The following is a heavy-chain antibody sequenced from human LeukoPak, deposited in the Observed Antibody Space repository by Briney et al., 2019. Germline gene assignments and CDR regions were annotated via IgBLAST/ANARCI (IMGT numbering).Heavy chain of an antibody. CDR2: INHIGST. CDR3: ARLICYDSSGYLDY. J-gene: IGHJ4*02. Sequence: SETLSLTCAVYGGSFSSYYWSWIRQPPGKGLEWIGKINHIGSTNYSPSLKSRVTISVDMSKNQFSLKLSSVTAADTAVYYCARLICYDSSGYLDYWGQGSLVTVSS. CDR1: GGSFSSYY. D-gene: IGHD3-22*01. V-gene: IGHV4-34*01.